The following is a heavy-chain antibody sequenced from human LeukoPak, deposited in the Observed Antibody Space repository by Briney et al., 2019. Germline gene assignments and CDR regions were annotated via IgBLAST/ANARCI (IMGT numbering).Heavy chain of an antibody. D-gene: IGHD3-22*01. CDR2: IYYSGST. V-gene: IGHV4-59*01. Sequence: SETLSLTCTVSGGPISSYYWSWIRQPPGKGLEWIGYIYYSGSTNYNPSLKSRVTISVDTSKNQFSLKLSSVTAADTAVYYCARSGYYNLNDFDIWGQGTMVTVSS. CDR1: GGPISSYY. CDR3: ARSGYYNLNDFDI. J-gene: IGHJ3*02.